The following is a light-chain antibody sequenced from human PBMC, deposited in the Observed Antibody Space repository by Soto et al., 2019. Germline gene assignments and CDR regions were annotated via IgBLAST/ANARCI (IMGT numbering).Light chain of an antibody. CDR2: ANY. V-gene: IGLV1-40*01. CDR1: SSNIGADYD. Sequence: QSVLTQPPSVSGAPGQGGTISCTGSSSNIGADYDVHWYQQLPGAAPKLLIYANYYRPSGVPDRFSGSKSVASASLAITGLRAEDEADYYCQAYDNNVSGWIFGGGTKLTVL. J-gene: IGLJ2*01. CDR3: QAYDNNVSGWI.